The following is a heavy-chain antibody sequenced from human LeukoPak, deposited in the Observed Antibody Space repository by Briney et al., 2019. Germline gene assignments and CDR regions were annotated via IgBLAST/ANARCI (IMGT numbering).Heavy chain of an antibody. D-gene: IGHD2/OR15-2a*01. Sequence: GGSLRLSCAASGFTFSRYSMNWVRQAPGKGLEWVSSISGSSSYIYYADSVKGRFTISRDNAKNSLYLQMNSLRAEDTAVYYCARGGQQYSFDIWGQGTMVTVSS. V-gene: IGHV3-21*01. CDR3: ARGGQQYSFDI. CDR2: ISGSSSYI. J-gene: IGHJ3*02. CDR1: GFTFSRYS.